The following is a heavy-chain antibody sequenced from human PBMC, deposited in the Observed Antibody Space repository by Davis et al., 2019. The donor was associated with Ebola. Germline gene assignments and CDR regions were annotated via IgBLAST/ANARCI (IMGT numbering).Heavy chain of an antibody. D-gene: IGHD3-3*01. V-gene: IGHV1-69*04. CDR2: IIPILGIA. J-gene: IGHJ5*02. Sequence: AASVKVSCKASGGTFSSYAISWVRQAPGQGLEWMGRIIPILGIANYAQKFQGRVTITRDTSASTAYMELSSLRSEDTAVYYCARAITIFGVGLDPWGQGTLVTVSS. CDR3: ARAITIFGVGLDP. CDR1: GGTFSSYA.